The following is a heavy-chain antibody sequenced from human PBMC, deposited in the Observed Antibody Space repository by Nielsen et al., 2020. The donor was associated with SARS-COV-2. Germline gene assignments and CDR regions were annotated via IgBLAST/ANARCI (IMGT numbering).Heavy chain of an antibody. CDR3: AKSRRRGYIYGPLDS. V-gene: IGHV3-30*18. CDR1: GFIFSIYG. D-gene: IGHD5-18*01. Sequence: GESLKISCATSGFIFSIYGMHRVRQAPGKGLESVAVISYDGTGKKYADSVKGRFTISSDGSKSTLYLQMNSLRAEDTAVYYCAKSRRRGYIYGPLDSWGQGTLVTVSS. J-gene: IGHJ4*02. CDR2: ISYDGTGK.